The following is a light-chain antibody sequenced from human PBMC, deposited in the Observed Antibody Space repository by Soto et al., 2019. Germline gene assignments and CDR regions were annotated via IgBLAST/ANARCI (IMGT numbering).Light chain of an antibody. J-gene: IGLJ1*01. CDR2: DDD. CDR3: GSWDSSLSAYV. Sequence: QSVLTQPPSVSAAPGQRVTISCSGSSSNIGGNSVSWYQQLPGTAPKLLIYDDDKRPSVIPDRFSGTKSGTSATLGITGFQTGDEAVYYCGSWDSSLSAYVFGTGTK. V-gene: IGLV1-51*01. CDR1: SSNIGGNS.